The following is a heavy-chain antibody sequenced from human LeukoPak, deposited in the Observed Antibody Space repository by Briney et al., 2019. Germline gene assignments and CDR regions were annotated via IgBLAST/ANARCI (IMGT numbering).Heavy chain of an antibody. CDR1: GFTFSSTS. CDR2: TVGGGDGT. CDR3: AKDTSIAAAALDY. J-gene: IGHJ4*02. D-gene: IGHD6-13*01. V-gene: IGHV3-23*01. Sequence: GGSLRLSCAASGFTFSSTSMSWVRQAPGKGLEWVAVTVGGGDGTYYADSVKGRFTISRDNSNNTLYLQMNSLRAEDTALYYCAKDTSIAAAALDYWGQGTLVTVSS.